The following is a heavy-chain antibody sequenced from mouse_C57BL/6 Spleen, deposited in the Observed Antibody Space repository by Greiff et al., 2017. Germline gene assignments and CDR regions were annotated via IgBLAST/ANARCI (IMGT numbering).Heavy chain of an antibody. Sequence: QVQLKESGAELAKPGASVKLSCKASGYTFTEYTIHWVKQRSGQGLEWIGWFYPGSGSIKDNEKFKDKATWTADKSSSTAYMELSSETSEDSAVYFCAKHEGRDYYGSRRGYFDYWGQGTTLTVSS. J-gene: IGHJ2*01. CDR3: AKHEGRDYYGSRRGYFDY. CDR1: GYTFTEYT. V-gene: IGHV1-62-2*01. CDR2: FYPGSGSI. D-gene: IGHD1-1*01.